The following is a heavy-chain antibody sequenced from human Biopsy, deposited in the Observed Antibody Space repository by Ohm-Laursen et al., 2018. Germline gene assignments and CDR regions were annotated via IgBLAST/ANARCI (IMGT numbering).Heavy chain of an antibody. CDR3: GNEVYGRDY. D-gene: IGHD4-17*01. CDR1: GATFSDYY. V-gene: IGHV4-34*08. J-gene: IGHJ4*02. Sequence: SQTLSLTCTVYGATFSDYYWSWIRQPPGKGLEWIGQINQSGETKYNPSLQSRVTISAEVSKNQISLKLRSLTAADTAIYYCGNEVYGRDYWGQGARVAVSS. CDR2: INQSGET.